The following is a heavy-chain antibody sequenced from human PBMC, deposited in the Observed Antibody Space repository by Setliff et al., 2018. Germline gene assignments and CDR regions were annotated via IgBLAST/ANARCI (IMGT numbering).Heavy chain of an antibody. D-gene: IGHD6-25*01. CDR2: ISAYNGET. CDR3: ARAGLAAAGRKGVFDH. Sequence: ASVKVSCKASGYTFNNYGIIWVRQAPGQGPEWMGWISAYNGETNYAQIFQGRVTMTTDTPTSTAYMELRSLTSDDTAVYYCARAGLAAAGRKGVFDHWGQGTLVTSPQ. J-gene: IGHJ4*02. V-gene: IGHV1-18*01. CDR1: GYTFNNYG.